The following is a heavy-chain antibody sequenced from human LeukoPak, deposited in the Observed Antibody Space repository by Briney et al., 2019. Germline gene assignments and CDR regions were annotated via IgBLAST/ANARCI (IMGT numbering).Heavy chain of an antibody. CDR2: INPNSGGT. CDR1: GYTFTGYY. Sequence: ASVKVSCKASGYTFTGYYMHWVRQAPGQGLEWMGWINPNSGGTNYAQKFQGWVTMTRDTSTSTAYMELSRLRSDDTAVYYCARDSSRITIFGVAACGMDVWGQGTTVTVSS. J-gene: IGHJ6*02. CDR3: ARDSSRITIFGVAACGMDV. V-gene: IGHV1-2*04. D-gene: IGHD3-3*01.